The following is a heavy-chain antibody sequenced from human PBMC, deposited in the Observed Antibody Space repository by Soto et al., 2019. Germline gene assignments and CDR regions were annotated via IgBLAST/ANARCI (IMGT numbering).Heavy chain of an antibody. Sequence: PSETLSLTCTVPGGSISSYYWTWIRQPPGKGLEWIGYIYYSGSTNYNPSLKSRVTISVDTSKNQFSLKLSSVTAADTAVYYCARDYGDNSDYWGQGTLVTVSS. CDR1: GGSISSYY. D-gene: IGHD4-17*01. CDR3: ARDYGDNSDY. V-gene: IGHV4-59*01. J-gene: IGHJ4*02. CDR2: IYYSGST.